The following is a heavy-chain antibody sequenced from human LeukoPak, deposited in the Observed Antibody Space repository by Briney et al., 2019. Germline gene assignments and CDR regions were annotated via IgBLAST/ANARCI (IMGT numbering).Heavy chain of an antibody. J-gene: IGHJ4*02. Sequence: PGGSLRLSCAASGFTFTRYWMSWVRQAPGKGLEWVANIKGDGSEKWYADSVKGRSTISRDNAKNSLYLQMSSLRAADTAVYYCERDFGGYWGQGTLVTVSS. CDR1: GFTFTRYW. CDR3: ERDFGGY. V-gene: IGHV3-7*05. D-gene: IGHD3-16*01. CDR2: IKGDGSEK.